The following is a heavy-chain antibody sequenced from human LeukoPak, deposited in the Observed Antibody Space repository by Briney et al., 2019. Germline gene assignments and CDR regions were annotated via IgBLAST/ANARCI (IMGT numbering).Heavy chain of an antibody. Sequence: GGSLRLSCAASGFIFSDYAMAWVRQAPGEGLEWVSGISASGSRTYYADSVKGRFTISRDKSKNTLFLQMNSLRAEDTAVYYCAKAQGYCGGETCQYAVDVWGQGTTVIVSS. D-gene: IGHD2-21*01. J-gene: IGHJ6*02. CDR3: AKAQGYCGGETCQYAVDV. V-gene: IGHV3-23*01. CDR1: GFIFSDYA. CDR2: ISASGSRT.